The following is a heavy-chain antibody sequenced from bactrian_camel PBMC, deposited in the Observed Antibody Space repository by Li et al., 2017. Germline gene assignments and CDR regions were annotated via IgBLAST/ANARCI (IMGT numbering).Heavy chain of an antibody. CDR3: AAGWSYGVGTLLRRHYDY. CDR1: RDTLDLGSKC. Sequence: HVQLVESGGGSVQVGGSLRLSCTASRDTLDLGSKCMAWFRQDPGKEREGLATIYAGGVATHYADSVKGRFTISRDSAENTAYLQMDHLRTEDTAIYYCAAGWSYGVGTLLRRHYDYWGQGTQVTVS. V-gene: IGHV3S1*01. CDR2: IYAGGVAT. J-gene: IGHJ4*01. D-gene: IGHD5*01.